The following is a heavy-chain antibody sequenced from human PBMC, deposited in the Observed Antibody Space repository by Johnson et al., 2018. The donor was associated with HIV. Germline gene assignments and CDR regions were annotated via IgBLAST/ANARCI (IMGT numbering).Heavy chain of an antibody. CDR1: GFTFRDYY. Sequence: QVQLVESGGGLVKPGGSLRLSCLASGFTFRDYYMTWIRQAPGKGLEWISYISSSGGTIYYTDSVKGRFTISRDDAKNSLYLLIDSLRTEDTALYYCAKDMAYGDYLFRNAFDVWGQGTMVTVSS. V-gene: IGHV3-11*01. J-gene: IGHJ3*01. CDR2: ISSSGGTI. CDR3: AKDMAYGDYLFRNAFDV. D-gene: IGHD4-17*01.